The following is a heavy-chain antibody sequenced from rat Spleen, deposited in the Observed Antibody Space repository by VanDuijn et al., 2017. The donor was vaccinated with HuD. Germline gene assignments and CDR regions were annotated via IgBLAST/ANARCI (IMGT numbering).Heavy chain of an antibody. CDR2: IIYDGSST. D-gene: IGHD1-9*01. CDR3: ARRYYGYKSYFDY. CDR1: GFTXSDYX. Sequence: EVQLVESDGGLVQPGXXLKLSCXXSGFTXSDYXMAWXXQAPTKGLEWVATIIYDGSSTYYRDAVKGRFTISRDNAKSTLYLQMDSLRSEDTATYYCARRYYGYKSYFDYWGQGVMVTVSS. J-gene: IGHJ2*01. V-gene: IGHV5-29*01.